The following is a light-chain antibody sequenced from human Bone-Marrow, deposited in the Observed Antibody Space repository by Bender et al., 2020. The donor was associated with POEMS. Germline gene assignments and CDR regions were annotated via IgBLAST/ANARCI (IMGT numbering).Light chain of an antibody. J-gene: IGLJ1*01. CDR2: QDT. CDR1: KLGEKY. V-gene: IGLV3-1*01. CDR3: QAWDSSNNIYL. Sequence: SYELTQPPSVSVSPGQTASITCSGDKLGEKYACWYQQKPGQSPVLVLYQDTKRPSGIPERFSGSTSGDTATLTSSGTQTMDEADYYCQAWDSSNNIYLFGPGTQVTVL.